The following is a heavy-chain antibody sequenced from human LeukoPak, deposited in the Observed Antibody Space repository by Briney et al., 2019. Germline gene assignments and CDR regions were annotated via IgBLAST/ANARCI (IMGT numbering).Heavy chain of an antibody. J-gene: IGHJ5*02. Sequence: SETLSLTCTVSGGSISSSSYYWGWIRQPPGKGLEWIGSIYYSGSTYYNPSLKSRVTISVDTSKNQFSLKLSPVTAADTAVYYCAMTPLSGYALNWFDPWGQGTLVTVSS. CDR2: IYYSGST. V-gene: IGHV4-39*01. CDR3: AMTPLSGYALNWFDP. CDR1: GGSISSSSYY. D-gene: IGHD5-12*01.